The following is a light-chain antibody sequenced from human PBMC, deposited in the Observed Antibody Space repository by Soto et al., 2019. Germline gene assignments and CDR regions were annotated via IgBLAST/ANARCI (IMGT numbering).Light chain of an antibody. V-gene: IGKV3-20*01. CDR3: QQYMSSMT. Sequence: EIVLTQSPGSLSLSPGQRATLSCRASQSVDTTFFAWYQKKPGQAPRLLIYGASKRATGIPDRFRGSGCGTDFNLIISRLEPEDFAVYYCQQYMSSMTFGQGTKVEIK. CDR1: QSVDTTF. CDR2: GAS. J-gene: IGKJ1*01.